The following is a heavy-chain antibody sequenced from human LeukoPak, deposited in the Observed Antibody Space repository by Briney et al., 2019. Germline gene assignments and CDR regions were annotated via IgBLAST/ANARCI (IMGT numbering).Heavy chain of an antibody. CDR3: ARQYSSSSWGLDV. CDR2: IYYSGNT. CDR1: GGSISRNSYY. V-gene: IGHV4-39*01. J-gene: IGHJ6*02. D-gene: IGHD6-6*01. Sequence: PSETLSLTCTVSGGSISRNSYYWGWIRQPPGKGLEWIGSIYYSGNTVFNPSLKSRVTIFVDTSKSQFSLNLSSVTAADTAVYYCARQYSSSSWGLDVWGQGTTVTVPS.